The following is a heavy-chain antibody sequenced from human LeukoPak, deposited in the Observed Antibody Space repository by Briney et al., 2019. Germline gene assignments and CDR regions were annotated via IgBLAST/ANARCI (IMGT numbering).Heavy chain of an antibody. CDR3: ARDGSDRGELPYFDY. CDR1: GFTVSSNY. D-gene: IGHD1-26*01. CDR2: IYSGGST. Sequence: GVSLRLSCAVSGFTVSSNYMAWVRQAPGKGLEWVSVIYSGGSTYYADSVKGRFTISRDNSKNTLFLQMNSLRAEDTAVYYCARDGSDRGELPYFDYWGQGTLVTVSS. V-gene: IGHV3-66*01. J-gene: IGHJ4*02.